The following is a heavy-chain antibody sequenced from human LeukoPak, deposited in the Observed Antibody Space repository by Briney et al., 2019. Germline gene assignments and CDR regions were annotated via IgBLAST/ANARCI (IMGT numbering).Heavy chain of an antibody. CDR1: GGSFSGYY. V-gene: IGHV4-34*01. D-gene: IGHD5-12*01. Sequence: SETLSLTCAVYGGSFSGYYWSWIRQPPGKGLEWIGEINHSGSTNYNPSLESRVTISVDTSKNQFSLKLSSVTAADTAVYYCARRGEYSGSPLDYWGQGTLVTVSS. J-gene: IGHJ4*02. CDR2: INHSGST. CDR3: ARRGEYSGSPLDY.